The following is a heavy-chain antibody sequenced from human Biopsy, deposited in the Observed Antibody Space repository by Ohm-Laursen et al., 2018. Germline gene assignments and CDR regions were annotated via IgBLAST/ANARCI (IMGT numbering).Heavy chain of an antibody. D-gene: IGHD3-22*01. CDR1: GYTFTNYN. V-gene: IGHV1-8*01. CDR2: MNPNSGNT. J-gene: IGHJ4*02. Sequence: GSSVKVSCKASGYTFTNYNVNWVRQAPGQGLEWMGWMNPNSGNTGYAHKFQGRVTMTRNTSISTAYMELSSLTSVDTAVSYCARDFNYDGGGSYNFDYWGQGTLVTVSS. CDR3: ARDFNYDGGGSYNFDY.